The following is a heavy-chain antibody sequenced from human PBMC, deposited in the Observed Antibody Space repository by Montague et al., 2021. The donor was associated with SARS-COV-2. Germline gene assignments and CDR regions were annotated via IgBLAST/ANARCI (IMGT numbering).Heavy chain of an antibody. CDR3: ARDGSAVAGLPRSYGLDV. D-gene: IGHD6-19*01. J-gene: IGHJ6*02. V-gene: IGHV4-4*07. CDR1: GGSISSYY. CDR2: IYTSGST. Sequence: SETLSLTCTVSGGSISSYYWSWIRQPAGKGLEWIGRIYTSGSTNYNPSLKSRDTMSVDTSKSQFSLKLSSVTAADTAVYYCARDGSAVAGLPRSYGLDVWGQGTTVTVSS.